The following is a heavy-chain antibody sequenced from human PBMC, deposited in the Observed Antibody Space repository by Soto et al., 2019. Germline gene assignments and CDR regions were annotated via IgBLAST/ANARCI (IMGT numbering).Heavy chain of an antibody. CDR2: INGDGSDI. CDR3: ARDQTTGDWFDA. CDR1: GFTFSNYW. V-gene: IGHV3-74*03. Sequence: GGSLRLSCAASGFTFSNYWMHWVRQAPGKGLVWVSRINGDGSDIKYADSVKGRFTISRDNAKNTVYLQMNSLRADDTAVYYCARDQTTGDWFDAWGQGALVTGSS. D-gene: IGHD4-17*01. J-gene: IGHJ5*02.